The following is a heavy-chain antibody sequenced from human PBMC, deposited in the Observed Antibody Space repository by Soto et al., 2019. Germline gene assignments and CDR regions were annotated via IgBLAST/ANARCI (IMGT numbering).Heavy chain of an antibody. CDR3: AGSTSSWGV. CDR1: GFTFSSYA. Sequence: EVQVLESGGGLVQPGGSLRLSCAASGFTFSSYAMDWVRQAPGKGLEWVSGLSGGGGRTYYADSVKGRFTISRDNAKNTLYLQMNSLRAEDTAVYYCAGSTSSWGVWGKGTTVTVSS. CDR2: LSGGGGRT. J-gene: IGHJ6*04. D-gene: IGHD6-13*01. V-gene: IGHV3-23*01.